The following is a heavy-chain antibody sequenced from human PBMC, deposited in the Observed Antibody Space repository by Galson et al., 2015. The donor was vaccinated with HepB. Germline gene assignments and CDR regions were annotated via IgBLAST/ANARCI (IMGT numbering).Heavy chain of an antibody. V-gene: IGHV1-69*13. Sequence: SVKVSCKASGGTFSSYAISWVRQAPGQGLEWMGGIIPIFGTANYAQKFQGRVTITADESTSTAYMELSSLRSEDTAVYYCARDVATGDAFDIWGQGTMVTVSS. CDR1: GGTFSSYA. CDR3: ARDVATGDAFDI. D-gene: IGHD5-12*01. J-gene: IGHJ3*02. CDR2: IIPIFGTA.